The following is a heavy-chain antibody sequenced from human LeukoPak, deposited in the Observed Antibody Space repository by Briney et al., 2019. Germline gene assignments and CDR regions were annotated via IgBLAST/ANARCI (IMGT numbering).Heavy chain of an antibody. D-gene: IGHD4-23*01. J-gene: IGHJ5*02. CDR1: GYTFTGYY. Sequence: ASVKVSCKASGYTFTGYYMHWVRQAPGQGLEWMGWINPNSGGTNYAQKFQGWVTMTRDTSISTAYVELSRLRSDDTAVYYCARDHGGNSGWFDPWGQGTLVTVSS. CDR3: ARDHGGNSGWFDP. V-gene: IGHV1-2*04. CDR2: INPNSGGT.